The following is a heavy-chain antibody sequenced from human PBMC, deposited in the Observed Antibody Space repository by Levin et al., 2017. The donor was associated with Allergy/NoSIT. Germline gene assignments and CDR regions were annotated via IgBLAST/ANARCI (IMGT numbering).Heavy chain of an antibody. J-gene: IGHJ2*01. Sequence: PGGSLRLSCKASGYSFTSYWIGWVRQMPGKGLEWMGIIYPGDSDTRYSPSFQGQVTISADKSISTAYLQWSSLKASDTAMYYCARLRGYDTSYWYFDRWGRGTPVTVTS. D-gene: IGHD3-3*01. CDR1: GYSFTSYW. CDR2: IYPGDSDT. CDR3: ARLRGYDTSYWYFDR. V-gene: IGHV5-51*01.